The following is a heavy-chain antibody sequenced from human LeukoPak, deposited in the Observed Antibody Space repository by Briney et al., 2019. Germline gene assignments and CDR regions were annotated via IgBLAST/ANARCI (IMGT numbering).Heavy chain of an antibody. Sequence: PGGSLRLSCAASGFTFSSYAMSWVRKAPGKGLEWVSGISGSGDNTYYADSVKGRFTISRGNSKNTLYVQVNSLGTEDTAAYYCAKGSYYDSSGSFYFDYWGQGTLVTVSS. CDR1: GFTFSSYA. V-gene: IGHV3-23*01. D-gene: IGHD3-22*01. J-gene: IGHJ4*02. CDR3: AKGSYYDSSGSFYFDY. CDR2: ISGSGDNT.